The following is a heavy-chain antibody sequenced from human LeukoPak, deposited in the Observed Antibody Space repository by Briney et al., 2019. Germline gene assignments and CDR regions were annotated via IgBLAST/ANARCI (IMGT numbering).Heavy chain of an antibody. CDR3: ARHEGIAAALIPGAFAI. V-gene: IGHV4-34*01. J-gene: IGHJ3*02. CDR1: GGSFSGYY. Sequence: SETLSLTCAVYGGSFSGYYWSWIRQPPGKGLEWIGEINHSGSTNYNPSLKSRVTISVDTSKNQFSLKLSSVTAADTAVYYCARHEGIAAALIPGAFAIWGQGTMVTVSS. CDR2: INHSGST. D-gene: IGHD6-13*01.